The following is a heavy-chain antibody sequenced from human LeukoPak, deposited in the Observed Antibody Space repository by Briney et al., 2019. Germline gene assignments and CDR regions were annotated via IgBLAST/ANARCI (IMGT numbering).Heavy chain of an antibody. Sequence: ASVKVSCKASGYTFTSYGISWVQQAPGQGLEWMGWISAYNGNTNYAQKLQGRVTMTTDTSTSTAYMELRSLRSDDTAVYYCARAPGPTLLLWQRFDPWGQGTLVTVSS. CDR1: GYTFTSYG. V-gene: IGHV1-18*01. CDR3: ARAPGPTLLLWQRFDP. CDR2: ISAYNGNT. D-gene: IGHD3-10*01. J-gene: IGHJ5*02.